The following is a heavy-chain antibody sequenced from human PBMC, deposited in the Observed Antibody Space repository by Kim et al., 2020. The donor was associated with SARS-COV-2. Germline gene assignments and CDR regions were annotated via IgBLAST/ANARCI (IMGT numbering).Heavy chain of an antibody. J-gene: IGHJ3*02. CDR3: ARKASSGWYLDDAFDI. D-gene: IGHD6-19*01. Sequence: SVKGRFTISRDNAKNSLYLQMNSLRAENTAVYYCARKASSGWYLDDAFDIWGQGTMVTVSS. V-gene: IGHV3-11*03.